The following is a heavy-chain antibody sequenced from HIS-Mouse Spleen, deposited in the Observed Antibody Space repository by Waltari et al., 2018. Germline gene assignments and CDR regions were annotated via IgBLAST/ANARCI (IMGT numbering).Heavy chain of an antibody. CDR2: IYYSGST. CDR1: GGSLSSYY. D-gene: IGHD3-22*01. J-gene: IGHJ4*02. V-gene: IGHV4-59*01. Sequence: QVQLQESGPGLVKPSETLSLTCTVPGGSLSSYYWSWIRQPPGKGLEWIGYIYYSGSTNYNPSLKSRVTISVDTSKNQFSLKLSSVTAADTAVYYCARGQYYYDSSGYYYFDYWGQGTLVTVSS. CDR3: ARGQYYYDSSGYYYFDY.